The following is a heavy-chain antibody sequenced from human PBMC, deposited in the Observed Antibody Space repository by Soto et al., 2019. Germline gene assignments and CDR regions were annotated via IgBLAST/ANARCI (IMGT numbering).Heavy chain of an antibody. V-gene: IGHV2-26*01. CDR1: GFSLSNARMG. J-gene: IGHJ5*02. CDR3: ARMMRYNWNYDGWFDP. CDR2: IFSNDEK. D-gene: IGHD1-7*01. Sequence: ASGPTLVNPTETLTLTCTVSGFSLSNARMGVSWIRQPPGKALEWLAHIFSNDEKSYSTSLKSRLTISKDTSKSQVVLTMTNMDPVDTATYYCARMMRYNWNYDGWFDPWGQGTLVTVSS.